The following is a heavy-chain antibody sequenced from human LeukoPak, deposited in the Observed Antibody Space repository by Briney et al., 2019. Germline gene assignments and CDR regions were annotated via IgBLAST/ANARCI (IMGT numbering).Heavy chain of an antibody. J-gene: IGHJ4*02. CDR1: GYTFTHHG. CDR2: ISGYNGDT. Sequence: GASVKVSCKASGYTFTHHGITWVRQAPGQGLEWMAWISGYNGDTNYAQKFQGRVTLTTNTSTSTAYMELRSLRSDDTAVYYCARDPTNTSGRYAYFDSWGQGTLVTVSS. D-gene: IGHD6-19*01. V-gene: IGHV1-18*01. CDR3: ARDPTNTSGRYAYFDS.